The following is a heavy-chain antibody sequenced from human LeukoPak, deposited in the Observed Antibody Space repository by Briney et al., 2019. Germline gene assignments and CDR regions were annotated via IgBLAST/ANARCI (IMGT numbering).Heavy chain of an antibody. CDR3: ARVMLGGITMIVVPEGGWFDP. CDR1: GGSISSGGYY. CDR2: IYYSGST. J-gene: IGHJ5*02. V-gene: IGHV4-31*03. D-gene: IGHD3-22*01. Sequence: SETLSLTCTVSGGSISSGGYYWSWIRQHPGKGLEWIGYIYYSGSTYYNPSLKSRVTISVDTSKNQFSLKLSSVTAADTAVYYCARVMLGGITMIVVPEGGWFDPWGQGTLVTVSS.